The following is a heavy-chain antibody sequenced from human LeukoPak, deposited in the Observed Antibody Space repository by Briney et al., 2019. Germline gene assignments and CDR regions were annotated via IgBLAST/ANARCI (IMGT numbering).Heavy chain of an antibody. CDR3: ARGPLFEYYFDY. CDR2: MYYSGST. CDR1: GGSISSYY. J-gene: IGHJ4*02. D-gene: IGHD3-10*01. V-gene: IGHV4-59*01. Sequence: SETLSLTCTVSGGSISSYYWNWIRQPPGKGLEWIGYMYYSGSTNYNPSLKSRVTISVDTSKNQFSLKLNSVTAADTAVYYCARGPLFEYYFDYWGQGTLVTVSS.